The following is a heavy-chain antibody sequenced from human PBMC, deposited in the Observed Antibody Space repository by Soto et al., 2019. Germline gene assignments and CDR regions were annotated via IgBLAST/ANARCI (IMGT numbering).Heavy chain of an antibody. J-gene: IGHJ3*02. CDR2: VSTSIRST. D-gene: IGHD3-10*01. Sequence: QGKLVQSGPEVKKPGASVKVSCTASGYSFSGYDITWVRQAPGQGLEWLGWVSTSIRSTMSAEKLQGRLTLTTDTSTPTVYMEVRGLTSDETAVYYCARDSGAALYGEDALDIWGQGTMVSVSS. V-gene: IGHV1-18*04. CDR3: ARDSGAALYGEDALDI. CDR1: GYSFSGYD.